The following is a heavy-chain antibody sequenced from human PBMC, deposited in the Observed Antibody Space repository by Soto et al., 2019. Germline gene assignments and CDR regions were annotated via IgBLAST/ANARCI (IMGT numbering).Heavy chain of an antibody. D-gene: IGHD6-19*01. CDR2: ISGSGGST. Sequence: PGGSLRLSCAASGFTFSSYAMSWVRQAPGKGLEWVSAISGSGGSTYYADSVKGRFTISRDNSKNTLYLQMNSLRAEDTAVYYCARLQWLVSDFDYWGQGTLVTVSS. V-gene: IGHV3-23*01. CDR3: ARLQWLVSDFDY. CDR1: GFTFSSYA. J-gene: IGHJ4*02.